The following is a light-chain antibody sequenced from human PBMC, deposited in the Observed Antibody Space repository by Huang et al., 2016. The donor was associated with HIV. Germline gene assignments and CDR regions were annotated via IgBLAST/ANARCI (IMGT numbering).Light chain of an antibody. CDR2: AAS. J-gene: IGKJ3*01. CDR1: QDINNF. CDR3: QQYDIHPLT. Sequence: IRMTQSPSSLSASTGDRVTITCRANQDINNFLAWYQQRPGSVPKLLIYAASTLKSVVPSRFSSNRSGTDFTLTIGCLHSEDVATYYCQQYDIHPLTFGPGTRVDIK. V-gene: IGKV1-8*01.